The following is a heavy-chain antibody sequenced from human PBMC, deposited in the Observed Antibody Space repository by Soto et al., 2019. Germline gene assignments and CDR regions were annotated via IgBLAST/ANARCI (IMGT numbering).Heavy chain of an antibody. Sequence: QVQLVQSGAEVKKPGASVKVSCKASGYTFSSYYMHWVRQAPGQGLEWMGIINPGGGSTCYAQKFQGRVTMTRDTSTSTVYMELSSLRSEDTAVYYCARRSTGSVWYFDLWGRGTLVTVSS. CDR3: ARRSTGSVWYFDL. CDR1: GYTFSSYY. CDR2: INPGGGST. V-gene: IGHV1-46*01. J-gene: IGHJ2*01.